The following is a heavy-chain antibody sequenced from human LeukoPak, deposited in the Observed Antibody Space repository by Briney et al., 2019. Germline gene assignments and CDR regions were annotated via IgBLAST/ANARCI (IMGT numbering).Heavy chain of an antibody. CDR3: ARSYYDFWSGSVGFSDY. Sequence: GGSLRLSCAASGFTFSSYSMNWVRQAPGKGLEWVSYISSSSSTIYYADSVKGRFTISRDNAKNSLYLQMNSLRAEDTAVYYCARSYYDFWSGSVGFSDYWGQGTLVTVSS. CDR1: GFTFSSYS. J-gene: IGHJ4*02. V-gene: IGHV3-48*01. CDR2: ISSSSSTI. D-gene: IGHD3-3*01.